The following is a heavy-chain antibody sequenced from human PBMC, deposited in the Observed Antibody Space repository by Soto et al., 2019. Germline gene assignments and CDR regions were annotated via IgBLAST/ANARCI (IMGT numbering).Heavy chain of an antibody. D-gene: IGHD6-19*01. CDR2: ISGSGDST. Sequence: EVQLLESGGGLVQPGGSLRLSCAASGFTFSSYAMSWVRQAPGKGLEWVSAISGSGDSTYYADSVKGRFTISRDKPKNTLYLHMNSLRAEGTAVYYWGKGVQWLVWYGMDVWGQGTTVAVSS. V-gene: IGHV3-23*01. CDR1: GFTFSSYA. J-gene: IGHJ6*02. CDR3: GKGVQWLVWYGMDV.